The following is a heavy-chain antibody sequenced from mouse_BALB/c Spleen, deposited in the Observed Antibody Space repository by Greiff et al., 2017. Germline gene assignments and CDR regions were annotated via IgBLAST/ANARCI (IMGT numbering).Heavy chain of an antibody. CDR1: GYTFTSYT. J-gene: IGHJ4*01. CDR2: INPSSGYT. CDR3: ARDDGYYDYYAMDY. V-gene: IGHV1-4*02. D-gene: IGHD2-3*01. Sequence: QVQLQQSAAELARPGASVKMSCKASGYTFTSYTMHWVKQRPGQGLEWIGYINPSSGYTEYNQKFKDKTTLTADKSSSTAYMQLSSLTSEDSAVYYCARDDGYYDYYAMDYWGQGTSVTVSS.